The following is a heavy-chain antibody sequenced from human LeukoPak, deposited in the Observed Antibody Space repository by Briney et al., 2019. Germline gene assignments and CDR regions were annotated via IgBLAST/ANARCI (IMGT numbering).Heavy chain of an antibody. CDR3: AKNSGWPWYFDY. D-gene: IGHD6-19*01. CDR2: IFGNGAGT. V-gene: IGHV3-23*01. Sequence: GGSLRLSCTASGFTFSIYATNWVRQAPGKGLEWVSVIFGNGAGTNYADSVKGRFTISRDNSKNTLYLQMNSLRAEDTAVYYCAKNSGWPWYFDYWGQGTLVTVSS. J-gene: IGHJ4*02. CDR1: GFTFSIYA.